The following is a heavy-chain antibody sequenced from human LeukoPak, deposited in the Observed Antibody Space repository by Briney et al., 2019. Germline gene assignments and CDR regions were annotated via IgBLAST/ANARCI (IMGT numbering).Heavy chain of an antibody. CDR2: IIPIFGTA. V-gene: IGHV1-69*01. CDR3: ARSTIFGVVIISYYYYYGMDV. CDR1: GGTFSSYA. D-gene: IGHD3-3*01. J-gene: IGHJ6*02. Sequence: GASVKVSCKASGGTFSSYAISWVRQVPGQGLEWMGGIIPIFGTANYAQKFQGRVTITADESTSTAYMELSSLRSEDTAVYYCARSTIFGVVIISYYYYYGMDVWGQGTTVTVSS.